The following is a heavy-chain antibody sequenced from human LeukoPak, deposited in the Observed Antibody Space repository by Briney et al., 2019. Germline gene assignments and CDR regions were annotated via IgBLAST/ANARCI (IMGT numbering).Heavy chain of an antibody. J-gene: IGHJ6*02. Sequence: GGSRRLSCAASGFAFSTFVMPWVGQAPGKGLEGVAVISYDGSNKYYADSVKGRFTISRDNSKNTLYLQMNSLRAEDTAVYYCARDQEDYYGSGSLYPTYGMDVWGQGTTVTVSS. V-gene: IGHV3-30*04. CDR2: ISYDGSNK. D-gene: IGHD3-10*01. CDR1: GFAFSTFV. CDR3: ARDQEDYYGSGSLYPTYGMDV.